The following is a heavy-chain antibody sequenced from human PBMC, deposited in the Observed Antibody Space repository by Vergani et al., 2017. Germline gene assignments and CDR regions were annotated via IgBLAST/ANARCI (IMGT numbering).Heavy chain of an antibody. J-gene: IGHJ6*03. CDR3: ARDKSKSAPADIGMGYYYMDV. V-gene: IGHV3-33*01. D-gene: IGHD3-3*01. CDR1: GFIFSDYV. CDR2: IWHDGSNE. Sequence: QVQLVESGGGVVQPGRSLRLSCDTSGFIFSDYVMHWVRQAPGKGLEWVAVIWHDGSNEKYVDSVQGRFTISRDNSKNTLYLEMESLSVENTTVYFWARDKSKSAPADIGMGYYYMDVWGKGTKVTVSS.